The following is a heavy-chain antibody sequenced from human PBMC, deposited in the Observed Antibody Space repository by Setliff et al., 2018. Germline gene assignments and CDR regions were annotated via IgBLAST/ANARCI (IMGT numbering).Heavy chain of an antibody. J-gene: IGHJ5*02. Sequence: PSETLSLTCAVSGGSISSSNWWSWVRQPPGKGLEWIGEIYHSGSTNYNPSLKSRVTISVDTSISTAYMELSSLRSEDTAVYYCARDPFGNPVFDPWGQGTLVTVSS. CDR2: IYHSGST. CDR3: ARDPFGNPVFDP. V-gene: IGHV4-4*02. CDR1: GGSISSSNW. D-gene: IGHD3-10*01.